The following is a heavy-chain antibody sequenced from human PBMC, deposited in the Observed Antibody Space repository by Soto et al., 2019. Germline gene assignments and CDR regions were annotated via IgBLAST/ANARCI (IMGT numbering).Heavy chain of an antibody. J-gene: IGHJ4*02. D-gene: IGHD6-13*01. CDR3: ATRIAAAPN. CDR1: GYTFTGYY. Sequence: ASVNVSCKSSGYTFTGYYIHWVRQAPGQGLEWMGWINPNSGGTNYAQKFQGRVTMTRDTSISTAYMELSRLRSDDTAVYYCATRIAAAPNWGQGTLVTVSS. V-gene: IGHV1-2*02. CDR2: INPNSGGT.